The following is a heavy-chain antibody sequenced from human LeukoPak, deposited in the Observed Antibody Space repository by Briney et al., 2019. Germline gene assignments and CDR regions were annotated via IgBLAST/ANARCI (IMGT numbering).Heavy chain of an antibody. D-gene: IGHD4-17*01. CDR2: IYYSGST. Sequence: SETLSLTCTVSGGSISSSSYYWSWIRQPPGKGLEWIGYIYYSGSTYYNPSLKSRVTISVDTSKNQFSLKLSSVTAADTAVYYCARDYGDYWYFDLWGRGTLVTVSS. V-gene: IGHV4-30-4*07. CDR1: GGSISSSSYY. J-gene: IGHJ2*01. CDR3: ARDYGDYWYFDL.